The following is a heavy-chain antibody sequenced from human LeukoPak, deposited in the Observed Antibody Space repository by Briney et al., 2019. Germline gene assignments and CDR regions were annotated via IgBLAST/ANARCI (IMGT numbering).Heavy chain of an antibody. CDR2: IFRDGSS. Sequence: GGSLRLSCVASGLSVSSNYMSWVRQAPGRGLEWVPVIFRDGSSYYAESVKGRFTISRDNSKNTLYIQMNSLRAEDTAVYYCARSFYDILIGYYQYFDYWGQGTLVTVSS. V-gene: IGHV3-66*01. CDR1: GLSVSSNY. J-gene: IGHJ4*02. D-gene: IGHD3-9*01. CDR3: ARSFYDILIGYYQYFDY.